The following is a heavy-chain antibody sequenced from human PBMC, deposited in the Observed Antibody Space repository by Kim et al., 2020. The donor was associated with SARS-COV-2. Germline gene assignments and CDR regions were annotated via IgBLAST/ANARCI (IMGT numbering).Heavy chain of an antibody. CDR1: GYTFTSYY. CDR3: ARDRNKRYYYGSGSSMFYYYYGMDV. V-gene: IGHV1-46*01. Sequence: ASVKVSCKASGYTFTSYYMHWVRQAPGQGLEWMGIINPSGGSTSYAQKFQGRVTMTRDTSTSTVYMELSSLRSEDTAVYYCARDRNKRYYYGSGSSMFYYYYGMDVWGQGTAVTVSS. D-gene: IGHD3-10*01. J-gene: IGHJ6*02. CDR2: INPSGGST.